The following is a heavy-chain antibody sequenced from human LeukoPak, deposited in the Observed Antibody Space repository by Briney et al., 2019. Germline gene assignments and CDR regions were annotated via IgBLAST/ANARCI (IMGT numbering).Heavy chain of an antibody. CDR3: AKSNYFDSGGYYFFDY. CDR1: GFTFSKYA. V-gene: IGHV3-23*01. D-gene: IGHD3-22*01. J-gene: IGHJ4*02. CDR2: ISVSGGST. Sequence: GGSLRLSCAASGFTFSKYAMTSARQAPGKGLECVSGISVSGGSTNYADSVKGRFTISRDNSKNTLYLQMNSLRAEDTAVYYCAKSNYFDSGGYYFFDYWGQGTLVTVSS.